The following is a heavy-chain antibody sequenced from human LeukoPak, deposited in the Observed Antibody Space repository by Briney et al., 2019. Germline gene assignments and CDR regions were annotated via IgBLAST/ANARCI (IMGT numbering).Heavy chain of an antibody. CDR2: INPNSGGT. CDR3: ATTSGYSGYDLDY. D-gene: IGHD5-12*01. J-gene: IGHJ4*02. V-gene: IGHV1-2*02. Sequence: GASVKVSCKASGYTFTGYYMHWVRQAPGQGLEWMGWINPNSGGTNYAQKFQGRVTMTRDTSISTAYMELSRLRSDDTAVYYCATTSGYSGYDLDYWGQETLVTVSS. CDR1: GYTFTGYY.